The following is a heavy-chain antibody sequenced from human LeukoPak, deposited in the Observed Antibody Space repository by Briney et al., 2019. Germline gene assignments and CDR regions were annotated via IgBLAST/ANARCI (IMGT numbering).Heavy chain of an antibody. J-gene: IGHJ3*02. CDR1: GGSISSYY. Sequence: SETLSLTCTVSGGSISSYYWSRIRQPPGKGLEWIGYIYYSGSTNYNPSLKSRVTISVDTSKNQFSLKLSSVTAADTAVYYCARDVSSGGVNAFDIWGQGTMVTVSS. CDR2: IYYSGST. CDR3: ARDVSSGGVNAFDI. V-gene: IGHV4-59*12. D-gene: IGHD6-19*01.